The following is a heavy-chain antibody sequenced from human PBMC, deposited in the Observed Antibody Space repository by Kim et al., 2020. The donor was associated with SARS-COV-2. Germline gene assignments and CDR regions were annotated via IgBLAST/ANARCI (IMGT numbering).Heavy chain of an antibody. CDR3: AKESRVNTETTGGDFFTA. CDR1: GFPFTTYT. CDR2: ISGSGRST. Sequence: GGSLRLSCVASGFPFTTYTMNWVRQAPGKGLEWVSGISGSGRSTYYADSVKGRFTVSRDNSKNTLYLQMNSLRVEDTAVYYCAKESRVNTETTGGDFFTAWGQGTLVTVS. V-gene: IGHV3-23*01. D-gene: IGHD4-17*01. J-gene: IGHJ5*02.